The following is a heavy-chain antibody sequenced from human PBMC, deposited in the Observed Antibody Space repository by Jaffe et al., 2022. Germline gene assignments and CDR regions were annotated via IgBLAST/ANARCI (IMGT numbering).Heavy chain of an antibody. D-gene: IGHD3-16*01. Sequence: QVQLVESGGGVVQPGRSLRLSCAGSGFRFSSYGIHWVRQAPGKGLEWVAIISYDGENKYYADSVKGRFTVSRDNSKSTLYLQMNSLRIEDTAVYYCAKVGGMGESAHEPFDHWGQGTLITVSS. CDR1: GFRFSSYG. J-gene: IGHJ4*02. CDR2: ISYDGENK. CDR3: AKVGGMGESAHEPFDH. V-gene: IGHV3-30*18.